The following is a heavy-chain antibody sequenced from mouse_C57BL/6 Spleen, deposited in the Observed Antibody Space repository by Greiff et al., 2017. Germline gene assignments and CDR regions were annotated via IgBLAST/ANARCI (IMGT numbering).Heavy chain of an antibody. CDR3: ARQGITTVYFDY. CDR1: GFTFSDYY. D-gene: IGHD1-1*01. Sequence: EGKLVESGGGLVQPGGSLKLSCAASGFTFSDYYMYWVRQTPEKRLEWVAYISNGGGSTYYPDTVKGRFTISRDNAKNTLYLQMSRLKSEDTAMYYCARQGITTVYFDYWGQGTTLTVSS. V-gene: IGHV5-12*01. J-gene: IGHJ2*01. CDR2: ISNGGGST.